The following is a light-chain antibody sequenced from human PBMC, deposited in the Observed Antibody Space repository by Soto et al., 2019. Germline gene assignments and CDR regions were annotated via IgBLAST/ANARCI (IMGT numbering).Light chain of an antibody. CDR2: AAS. J-gene: IGKJ4*01. CDR3: QQLKSSPLT. CDR1: QGISLF. V-gene: IGKV1-9*01. Sequence: DIQLTQSPSFLSASVGDTVSITCRASQGISLFLAWYQQRPGKAPDLLIYAASSLESGVPSRFSGSGSGTEFTLTSTSLQPEDFATYYCQQLKSSPLTFGGGTKVDIK.